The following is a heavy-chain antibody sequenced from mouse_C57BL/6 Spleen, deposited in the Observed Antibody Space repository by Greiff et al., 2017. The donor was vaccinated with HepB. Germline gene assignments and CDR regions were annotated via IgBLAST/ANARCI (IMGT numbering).Heavy chain of an antibody. CDR2: ISSGGSYT. V-gene: IGHV5-6*01. D-gene: IGHD2-2*01. Sequence: EVQLQESGGDLVKPGGSLKLSCAASGFTFSSYGMSWVRQTPDKRLEWVATISSGGSYTYYPDSVKGRFTISRDTAKNTLYLQMSSLKSEDTAMYYCARHFGYDRGDYWGQGTTLTVSS. CDR3: ARHFGYDRGDY. CDR1: GFTFSSYG. J-gene: IGHJ2*01.